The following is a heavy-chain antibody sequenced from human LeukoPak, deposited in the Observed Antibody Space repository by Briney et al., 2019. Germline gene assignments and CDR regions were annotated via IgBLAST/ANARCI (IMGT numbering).Heavy chain of an antibody. CDR2: ISSSGSTI. J-gene: IGHJ4*02. CDR1: GFTFSSYE. V-gene: IGHV3-48*03. D-gene: IGHD3-10*01. Sequence: PGGSLRLSCAASGFTFSSYEMNWVRQAPGKGLEWVSYISSSGSTIYYADSVKGRFTISRDNAKNSLYLQMNSLRAEDTAVYYCAGRWGTVVRGVIDYWGQGTLVTVSS. CDR3: AGRWGTVVRGVIDY.